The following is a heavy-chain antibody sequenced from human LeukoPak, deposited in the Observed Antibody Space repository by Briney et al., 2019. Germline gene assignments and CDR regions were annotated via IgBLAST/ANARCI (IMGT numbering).Heavy chain of an antibody. D-gene: IGHD4-17*01. CDR3: AKGGGTVTYHFDY. CDR1: GFTFDDYA. Sequence: PSGGSLRLSCAASGFTFDDYAMHWVRQAPGKGLEWVSGISWNSGSIGYADSVKGRFTISRDNAKNSLYLQMNSLRAEDMALYYCAKGGGTVTYHFDYWGQGTLVTVSS. J-gene: IGHJ4*02. V-gene: IGHV3-9*03. CDR2: ISWNSGSI.